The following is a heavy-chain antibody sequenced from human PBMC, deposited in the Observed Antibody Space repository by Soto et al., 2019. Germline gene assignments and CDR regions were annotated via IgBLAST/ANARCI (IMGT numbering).Heavy chain of an antibody. CDR3: ARAPASYILTGYHHYYYYGMDV. Sequence: SETLSLTCTVSGGSISSGGYYWSWIRQHPGKGLEWIGYIYYSGSTYYNPSLKSRVTISVDTSKNQFSLKLSSVTAADTAVYYCARAPASYILTGYHHYYYYGMDVWGQGTTVTVSS. D-gene: IGHD3-9*01. J-gene: IGHJ6*02. CDR2: IYYSGST. V-gene: IGHV4-31*03. CDR1: GGSISSGGYY.